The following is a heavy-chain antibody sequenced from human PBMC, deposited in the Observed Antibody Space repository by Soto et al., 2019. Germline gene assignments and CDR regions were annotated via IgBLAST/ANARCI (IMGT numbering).Heavy chain of an antibody. CDR2: ISAHNGNK. V-gene: IGHV1-18*04. D-gene: IGHD3-22*01. CDR1: GYTFTNYG. Sequence: GASVKVSCKASGYTFTNYGINWVRQAPGHGLEWMGWISAHNGNKRFAQKFQGRVTMTTDASTSTAYMELRNLRSDDTAVYYCAKPNSVNYYDASGYHDAFDFWGQGTMVTVSS. CDR3: AKPNSVNYYDASGYHDAFDF. J-gene: IGHJ3*01.